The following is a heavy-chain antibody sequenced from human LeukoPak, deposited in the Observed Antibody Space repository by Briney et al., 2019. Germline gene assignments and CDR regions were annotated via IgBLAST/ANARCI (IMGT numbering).Heavy chain of an antibody. D-gene: IGHD2-2*01. Sequence: TFTNYQTYAQGFTGRFVFSLDTSVSTTYLQISSLKAEDTAVYYCARDPGDDIAVPGDPWGQGTLVTVSS. CDR3: ARDPGDDIAVPGDP. J-gene: IGHJ5*02. V-gene: IGHV7-4-1*02. CDR2: TFTNYQ.